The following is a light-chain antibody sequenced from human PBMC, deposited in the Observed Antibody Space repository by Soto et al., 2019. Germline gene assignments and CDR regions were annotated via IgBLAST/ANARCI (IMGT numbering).Light chain of an antibody. J-gene: IGKJ1*01. CDR2: KAS. V-gene: IGKV1-5*03. CDR1: QSISSR. Sequence: DIQMTQAPSTMSASVGDRVTITCRASQSISSRLAWYQQKPGKAPKLLSYKASSLESGVPSRFSGSGSGTEFTLTISSLQPDDSATYYCQQYNSDWTFGQGTKVEIK. CDR3: QQYNSDWT.